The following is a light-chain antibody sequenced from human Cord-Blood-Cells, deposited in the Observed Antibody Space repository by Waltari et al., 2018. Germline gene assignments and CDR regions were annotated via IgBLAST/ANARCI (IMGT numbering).Light chain of an antibody. V-gene: IGLV2-11*01. CDR3: CSYAGSYV. Sequence: QSALTQPRSVSGSPGQSVTISCTGTSSDVGGYNYVSWYQQHPGKAPKLMIYDVSKRPSGVPDRFSGSKSGNTAALTISGLQDEDEADYYCCSYAGSYVFGGGTKLTVL. CDR1: SSDVGGYNY. CDR2: DVS. J-gene: IGLJ2*01.